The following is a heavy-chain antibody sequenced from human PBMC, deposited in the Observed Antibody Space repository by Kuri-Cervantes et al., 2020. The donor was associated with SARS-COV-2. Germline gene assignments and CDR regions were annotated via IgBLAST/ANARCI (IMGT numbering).Heavy chain of an antibody. Sequence: ASVKVSCKASGYTFTTYDINWVRQATGQGLEWMGWMNPNSGNTNYAQNFQGRVTMTTDTSTSTAFMELRSLRPDDTALYYCAREYCSSSSCYLDRPFALWGQGTMVTVSS. CDR3: AREYCSSSSCYLDRPFAL. D-gene: IGHD2-2*01. CDR1: GYTFTTYD. CDR2: MNPNSGNT. V-gene: IGHV1-8*02. J-gene: IGHJ3*01.